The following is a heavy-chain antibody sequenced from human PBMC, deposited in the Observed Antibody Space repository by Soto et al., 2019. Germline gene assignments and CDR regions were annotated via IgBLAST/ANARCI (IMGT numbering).Heavy chain of an antibody. J-gene: IGHJ2*01. CDR1: EDTFRNYA. Sequence: QVELVQSGAEVKKPGSSVKVSCQASEDTFRNYAISWVRQAPGQGLEWMGGIIPIFGTANYAQKFQGRVTITEDFSASTVYLELSSLRSEDTEVYYCASTKYDSSAYYYWYLGLWGRGALVTVSS. CDR3: ASTKYDSSAYYYWYLGL. V-gene: IGHV1-69*01. CDR2: IIPIFGTA. D-gene: IGHD3-22*01.